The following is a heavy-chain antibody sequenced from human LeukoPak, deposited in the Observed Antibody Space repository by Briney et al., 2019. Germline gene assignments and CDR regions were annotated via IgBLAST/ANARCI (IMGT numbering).Heavy chain of an antibody. J-gene: IGHJ4*02. Sequence: SETLSLTCIVSGGSISSGSHYWGWIRQPPGKGLEWTGSMHYSGITYYNPSLTSRVTISVDTSKNQFSLRLTSVTAADTAVYYCVRYPYSDSGVWQAFDYWGQGTLVTVSS. CDR1: GGSISSGSHY. V-gene: IGHV4-39*01. CDR3: VRYPYSDSGVWQAFDY. CDR2: MHYSGIT. D-gene: IGHD5-12*01.